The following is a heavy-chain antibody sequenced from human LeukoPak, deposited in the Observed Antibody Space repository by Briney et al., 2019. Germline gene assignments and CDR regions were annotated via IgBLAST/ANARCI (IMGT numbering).Heavy chain of an antibody. D-gene: IGHD3-10*01. CDR2: ISGSGDYT. CDR3: ARDSVLLWFGDLPYYCDI. CDR1: GFTFNSYA. V-gene: IGHV3-23*01. Sequence: GGSLRLSCAASGFTFNSYAMSWVRQAPGKGLEWVSAISGSGDYTYYADSVKGRVTISRDNSKNTLYLQMSSLRAEDTAVYYCARDSVLLWFGDLPYYCDIWGQGTLVTVSS. J-gene: IGHJ4*02.